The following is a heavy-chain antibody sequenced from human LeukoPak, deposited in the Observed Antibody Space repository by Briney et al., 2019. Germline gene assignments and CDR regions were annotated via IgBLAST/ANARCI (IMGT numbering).Heavy chain of an antibody. CDR1: GFTFSTYA. V-gene: IGHV3-23*01. Sequence: GGSLRLSCAASGFTFSTYAMSWVRQAPGKGLEWVSGFSASGGSTYYADSVKGRFTISRDNSKNTLYLQMNSLRADATAVYYCAMHYSPRYDILTAYFHYWGQGTLVTVSS. D-gene: IGHD3-9*01. J-gene: IGHJ4*02. CDR3: AMHYSPRYDILTAYFHY. CDR2: FSASGGST.